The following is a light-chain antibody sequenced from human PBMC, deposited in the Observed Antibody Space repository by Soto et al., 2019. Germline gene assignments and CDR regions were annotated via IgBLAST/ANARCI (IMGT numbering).Light chain of an antibody. J-gene: IGKJ1*01. Sequence: EIVMTQSAATLSVSPGERATLSCRPSQSVGSNLAWYQQKPGQAPRLLIYGASSRATGIPDRFSGSGSGTDFTLTISSLEFGDSAVYYCQQYGSSPTWTFGQGTKVE. CDR2: GAS. CDR1: QSVGSN. V-gene: IGKV3-20*01. CDR3: QQYGSSPTWT.